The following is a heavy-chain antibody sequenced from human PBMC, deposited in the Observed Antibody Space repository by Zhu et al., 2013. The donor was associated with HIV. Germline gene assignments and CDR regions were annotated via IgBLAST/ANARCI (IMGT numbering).Heavy chain of an antibody. Sequence: QVQLVQSGAELKKPGASVRVSCRTSGYTFTRYGISWVRQAPGQGLEWMGWISAYNGNTKNAQKFQGRVTMTTDTSISTAYMELSRLRSDDTAVYYCATVGTYYDVLSGYHALDTWGQGTLGHRLL. CDR1: GYTFTRYG. V-gene: IGHV1-18*01. D-gene: IGHD3-9*01. CDR3: ATVGTYYDVLSGYHALDT. J-gene: IGHJ4*02. CDR2: ISAYNGNT.